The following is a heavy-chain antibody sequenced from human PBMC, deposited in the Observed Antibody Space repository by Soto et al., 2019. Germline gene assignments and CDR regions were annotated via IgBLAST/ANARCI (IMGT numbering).Heavy chain of an antibody. D-gene: IGHD3-10*01. CDR1: GGSFSGYY. Sequence: QVQLQQLGAGLLKPSETLSLTCAVYGGSFSGYYWSWIRQPPGKGLEWIGEINHSGSTNYNPSLKSRVTKSVDTSKNHFSLKLSSVTAADTAVYYCARTLITMVRGVILNWFDPWGQGTLVTVSS. CDR2: INHSGST. V-gene: IGHV4-34*01. CDR3: ARTLITMVRGVILNWFDP. J-gene: IGHJ5*02.